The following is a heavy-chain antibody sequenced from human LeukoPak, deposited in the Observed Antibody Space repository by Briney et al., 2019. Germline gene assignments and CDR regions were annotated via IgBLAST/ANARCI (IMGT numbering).Heavy chain of an antibody. V-gene: IGHV3-21*01. J-gene: IGHJ4*02. CDR3: ASETYCSSTSCYFDY. CDR2: ISSSSSYI. Sequence: GGSLRLSCAASGLSYSDSYMTWIRQAPGKGLEWVSSISSSSSYIYYADSVKGRFTISRDNAKNSLYLQMNSLRAEDTAVYYCASETYCSSTSCYFDYWGQGTLVTVSS. CDR1: GLSYSDSY. D-gene: IGHD2-2*01.